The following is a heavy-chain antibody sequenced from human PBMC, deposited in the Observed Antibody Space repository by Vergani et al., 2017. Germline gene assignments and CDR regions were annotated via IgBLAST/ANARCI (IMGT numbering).Heavy chain of an antibody. J-gene: IGHJ3*01. Sequence: QVQLVESGGGVVQPGRSLRLSCAASGFTFSNYDMHGVRQAPGRGLEWVAVISYDGGNKYYADSVKGRFTISRDNSKNSLYLDMSSLRAEDTAVYYCVRDVRVSRTWGQGTLVAVSS. CDR3: VRDVRVSRT. V-gene: IGHV3-30-3*01. CDR2: ISYDGGNK. CDR1: GFTFSNYD.